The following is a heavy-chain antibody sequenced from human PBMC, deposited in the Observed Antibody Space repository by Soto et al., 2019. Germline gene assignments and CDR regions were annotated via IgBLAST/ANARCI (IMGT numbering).Heavy chain of an antibody. Sequence: ASVKVSCKASGYTFTSYDINWVRQATGQGLEWMGWMNPNSGNTGYAQKFQGRVTMTRNTSISTAYMELSSLRSEDTAVYHCARGRIAAAGTRYWGQGTLVTVSS. D-gene: IGHD6-13*01. CDR3: ARGRIAAAGTRY. V-gene: IGHV1-8*01. CDR1: GYTFTSYD. J-gene: IGHJ4*02. CDR2: MNPNSGNT.